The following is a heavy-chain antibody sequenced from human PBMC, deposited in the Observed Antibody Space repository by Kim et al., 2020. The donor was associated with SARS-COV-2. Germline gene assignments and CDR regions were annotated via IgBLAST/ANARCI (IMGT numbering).Heavy chain of an antibody. V-gene: IGHV3-23*01. Sequence: TYTAASEKGRLTISRDNSNLYLQMNSLRAEDTAIYYCAKYVVVAGTRYFDLWGRGTLVTVSS. CDR3: AKYVVVAGTRYFDL. D-gene: IGHD2-15*01. CDR2: T. J-gene: IGHJ2*01.